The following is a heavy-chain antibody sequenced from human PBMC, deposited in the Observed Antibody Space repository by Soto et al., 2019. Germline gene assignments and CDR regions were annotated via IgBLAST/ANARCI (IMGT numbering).Heavy chain of an antibody. CDR2: IYYSGST. CDR1: GGSISSSSYY. CDR3: ARGRGYSYGPYYFDF. D-gene: IGHD5-18*01. Sequence: SETLSLTCIVSGGSISSSSYYWGWIRQPPGKGLEWIGDIYYSGSTYYNPSLKSRLTISGDASKNQFSLKLSSVTAADTALYYCARGRGYSYGPYYFDFWGQGXLVTVSS. J-gene: IGHJ4*02. V-gene: IGHV4-31*03.